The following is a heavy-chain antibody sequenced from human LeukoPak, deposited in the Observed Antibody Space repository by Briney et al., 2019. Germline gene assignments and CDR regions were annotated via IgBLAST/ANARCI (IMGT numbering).Heavy chain of an antibody. CDR2: ISGSGNST. V-gene: IGHV3-23*01. CDR3: ARTPDYDFWSGYYPQTYYFDY. J-gene: IGHJ4*02. D-gene: IGHD3-3*01. CDR1: GFTFTKCA. Sequence: GGSLRLSCVASGFTFTKCAMSWIRQAPGKGLEWVSAISGSGNSTYYADSVKGRFTISRDNSKNTLYLQMNSLRAEDTAVYYCARTPDYDFWSGYYPQTYYFDYWGQGTLVTVSS.